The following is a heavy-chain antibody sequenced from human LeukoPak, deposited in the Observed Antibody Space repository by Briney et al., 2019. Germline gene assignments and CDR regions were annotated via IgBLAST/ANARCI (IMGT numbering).Heavy chain of an antibody. D-gene: IGHD3-22*01. CDR3: AKGDRGGWLAFDS. Sequence: SGTLSLTCAVSGGSISGDNWWSWVRQAPGKGLEWIGEVDHSGRTNYNPSLKSRVTISEDKSKNQFSLIMSSVTAADTAVYYCAKGDRGGWLAFDSWGQGTLATVSS. V-gene: IGHV4-4*02. CDR2: VDHSGRT. CDR1: GGSISGDNW. J-gene: IGHJ4*02.